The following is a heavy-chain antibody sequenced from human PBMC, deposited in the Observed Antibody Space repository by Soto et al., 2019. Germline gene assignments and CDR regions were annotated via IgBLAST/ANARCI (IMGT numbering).Heavy chain of an antibody. CDR1: GGSISSSSYY. Sequence: QLQLQESGPGLVKPSETLSLTCTVSGGSISSSSYYWGWIRQPPGKGLEWIASIYYSGSTYYNPSLKSRVTTSVDTSKNQFSLKLSSVTAADTAVYYCASPKIAFYNWFDPWGQGTLVTVSS. V-gene: IGHV4-39*01. D-gene: IGHD3-3*02. J-gene: IGHJ5*02. CDR2: IYYSGST. CDR3: ASPKIAFYNWFDP.